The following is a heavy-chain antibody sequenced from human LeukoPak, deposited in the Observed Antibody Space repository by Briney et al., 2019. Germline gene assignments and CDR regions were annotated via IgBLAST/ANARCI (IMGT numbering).Heavy chain of an antibody. D-gene: IGHD5-12*01. J-gene: IGHJ4*02. CDR1: GGSFSGYY. Sequence: SETLSLTCAVYGGSFSGYYWSWIRQPPGKGLEWIGEINHSGSTNYNPSPKSRVTISVDTSKNQFSLKLSSVTAADTAVYYCARGLSGYSGYGYWGQGTLVTVSS. CDR2: INHSGST. V-gene: IGHV4-34*01. CDR3: ARGLSGYSGYGY.